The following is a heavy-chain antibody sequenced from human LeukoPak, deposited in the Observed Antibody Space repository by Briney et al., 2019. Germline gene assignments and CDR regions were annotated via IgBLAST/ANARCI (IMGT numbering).Heavy chain of an antibody. J-gene: IGHJ4*02. CDR2: IIPILGIA. CDR3: ASAVVRYYDSSGYFH. CDR1: GGTFSSYA. D-gene: IGHD3-22*01. Sequence: ASVKVSCKASGGTFSSYAISWVRQAPGQGLEWMGRIIPILGIANYAQKFQGRVTITADKSTSTAYMELSSLRSEDTAVYYCASAVVRYYDSSGYFHWGQGTLVTVSS. V-gene: IGHV1-69*04.